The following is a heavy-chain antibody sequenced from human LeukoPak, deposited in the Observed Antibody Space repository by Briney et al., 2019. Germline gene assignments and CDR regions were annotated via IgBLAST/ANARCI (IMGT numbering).Heavy chain of an antibody. CDR2: IYYSGST. Sequence: PSETLSLTCTVSGVSISSHYWSWLRQPPGKGLEWIGYIYYSGSTNYNPSLKSRVTISVDTSKNQFSLKLSSVPAADTAVYYCARRRGSIAAAVKGDGYYYYMDVWGKGTTVTVSS. CDR3: ARRRGSIAAAVKGDGYYYYMDV. J-gene: IGHJ6*03. V-gene: IGHV4-59*11. CDR1: GVSISSHY. D-gene: IGHD6-13*01.